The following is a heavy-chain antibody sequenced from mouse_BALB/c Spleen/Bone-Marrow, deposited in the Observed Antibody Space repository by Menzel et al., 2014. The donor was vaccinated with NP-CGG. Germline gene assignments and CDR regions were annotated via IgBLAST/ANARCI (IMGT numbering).Heavy chain of an antibody. Sequence: EVQGVESGGGLVQPGGSLKLSCVASGFTFSSYGMSWVRQTPDKRLELVATINNNGGRTYYPDSVKGQFTISRDNAKNTLYLQMSNLKSEDTAMYYCARVYGWYFDVWGAGTTVTVSS. V-gene: IGHV5-6-3*01. CDR1: GFTFSSYG. CDR2: INNNGGRT. J-gene: IGHJ1*01. CDR3: ARVYGWYFDV. D-gene: IGHD1-1*01.